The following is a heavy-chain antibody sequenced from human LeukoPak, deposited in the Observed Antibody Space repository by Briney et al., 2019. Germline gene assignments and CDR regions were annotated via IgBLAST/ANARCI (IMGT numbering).Heavy chain of an antibody. V-gene: IGHV3-30-3*01. D-gene: IGHD3-22*01. J-gene: IGHJ4*02. CDR2: ISVDGSNK. CDR1: GFTFSTYA. Sequence: GGSLRLSCAASGFTFSTYAMHWVRQAPGKGLEWVAVISVDGSNKYYVDSVKGRFTISRDNSKNTLHLQMNSLRAEDTAVYYCARGRIVAGVRYWGQGTLVTVSS. CDR3: ARGRIVAGVRY.